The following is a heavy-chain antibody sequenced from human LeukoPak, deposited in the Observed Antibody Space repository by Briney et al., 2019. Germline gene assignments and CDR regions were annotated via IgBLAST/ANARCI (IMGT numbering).Heavy chain of an antibody. CDR1: GVTFSNYW. J-gene: IGHJ4*02. CDR2: INGDGSIK. V-gene: IGHV3-74*01. Sequence: GGSLRLSCAASGVTFSNYWMHWVRRAPGKGLVWVSRINGDGSIKTYADSVRGRFTISRDNAKNTLYLQMNSLRAEDTAVYYCAKGGHDYWGQGTLVTVSS. CDR3: AKGGHDY.